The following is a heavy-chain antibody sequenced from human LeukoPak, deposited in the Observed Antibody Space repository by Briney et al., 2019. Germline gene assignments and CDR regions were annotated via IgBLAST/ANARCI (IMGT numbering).Heavy chain of an antibody. CDR3: ARTKSQYSGYDIYYCCYFYMEG. J-gene: IGHJ6*03. CDR2: IYTSGST. CDR1: RGPISSGSYS. Sequence: SETLFLTCSGPRGPISSGSYSTSSIPQPAGKGLEQPERIYTSGSTNYNAHLMRRVTISVDTSKNPFSLTLSSVTAADTAVYYCARTKSQYSGYDIYYCCYFYMEGWGNGTTVTISS. V-gene: IGHV4-61*02. D-gene: IGHD5-12*01.